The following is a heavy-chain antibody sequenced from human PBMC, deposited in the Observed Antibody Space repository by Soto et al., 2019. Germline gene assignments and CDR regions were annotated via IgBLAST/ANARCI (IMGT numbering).Heavy chain of an antibody. V-gene: IGHV1-69*01. J-gene: IGHJ6*02. CDR2: IIPIFGTA. D-gene: IGHD4-17*01. Sequence: QVQLVQSGAEVKKPGSSVKVSCKASGGTFSSYAISWVRQAPGQGLEWMGGIIPIFGTANYAQKFQGRVTITADESTSTAYMELSSLRSEDTAVYYCARSWEDPTVTTRHYYYYGMDVWGRGTTVTVSS. CDR3: ARSWEDPTVTTRHYYYYGMDV. CDR1: GGTFSSYA.